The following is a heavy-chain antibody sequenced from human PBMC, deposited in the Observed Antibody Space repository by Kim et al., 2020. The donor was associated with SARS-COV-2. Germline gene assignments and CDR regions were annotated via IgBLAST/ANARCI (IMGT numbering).Heavy chain of an antibody. CDR1: GGSISSGGYY. V-gene: IGHV4-31*03. CDR3: ARGGPPGYCSSTSCYEGWFDP. Sequence: SETLSLTCTVSGGSISSGGYYWSWIRQHPGKGLEWIGYIYYSGSTYYNPSLKSRVTISVDTSKNQFSLKLSSVTAADTAVYYCARGGPPGYCSSTSCYEGWFDPWGQGTLVTVSS. J-gene: IGHJ5*02. CDR2: IYYSGST. D-gene: IGHD2-2*01.